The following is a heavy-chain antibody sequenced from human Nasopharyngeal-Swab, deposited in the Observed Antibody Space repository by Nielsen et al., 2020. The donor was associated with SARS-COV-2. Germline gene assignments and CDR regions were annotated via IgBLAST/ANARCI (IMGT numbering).Heavy chain of an antibody. D-gene: IGHD4-11*01. CDR3: ARDSVTTPLYYYYMDV. CDR2: INTNTGNP. CDR1: GYTFTSYA. Sequence: ASVKVSCKASGYTFTSYAMNWVRQAPGQGLEWMGWINTNTGNPTYAQGFTGRFVFSLDTSVSTAYLQISSLKAEDTAVYYCARDSVTTPLYYYYMDVWGKGTTVTVSS. J-gene: IGHJ6*03. V-gene: IGHV7-4-1*02.